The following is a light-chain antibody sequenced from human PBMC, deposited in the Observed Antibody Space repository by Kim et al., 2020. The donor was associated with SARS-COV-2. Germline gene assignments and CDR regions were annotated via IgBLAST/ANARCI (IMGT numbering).Light chain of an antibody. CDR3: QQYGSSPPWT. Sequence: EIVLTQSPGTLSLSPGERATLSCRASQSVTSSYFAWYQQRPGQAPRLLISGASSRATGIPDRFSGSGSGTDFTLTISRLEPEDFAVYYCQQYGSSPPWTFGQGTKLEI. J-gene: IGKJ1*01. CDR2: GAS. CDR1: QSVTSSY. V-gene: IGKV3-20*01.